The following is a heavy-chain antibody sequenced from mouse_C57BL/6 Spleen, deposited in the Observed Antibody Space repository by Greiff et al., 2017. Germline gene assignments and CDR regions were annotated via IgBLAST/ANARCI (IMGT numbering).Heavy chain of an antibody. CDR3: TSCYYGSSSFAY. D-gene: IGHD1-1*01. CDR2: IDPEDGDT. Sequence: EVQLQESGAELVRPGASVKLSCTASGFNIKDYYMHWVKQRPEQGLEWIGRIDPEDGDTEYAPKFQGKATMTADTSSNTAYLQLSSLTSEDTAVYYCTSCYYGSSSFAYWGQGTLVTVSA. CDR1: GFNIKDYY. J-gene: IGHJ3*01. V-gene: IGHV14-1*01.